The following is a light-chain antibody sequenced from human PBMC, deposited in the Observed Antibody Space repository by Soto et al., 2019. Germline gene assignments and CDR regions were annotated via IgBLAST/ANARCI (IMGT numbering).Light chain of an antibody. Sequence: QLVLTQPPSASGSPGQSVTISCTGTSSDVGGYNYVSWYQQHPNKAPKLMIYEVSKRPSGIPDRFSGSKSGNTASLTVSGLQADDEANYYCSSYAGSNNFGVFGGGTKLTVL. CDR2: EVS. CDR3: SSYAGSNNFGV. V-gene: IGLV2-8*01. CDR1: SSDVGGYNY. J-gene: IGLJ3*02.